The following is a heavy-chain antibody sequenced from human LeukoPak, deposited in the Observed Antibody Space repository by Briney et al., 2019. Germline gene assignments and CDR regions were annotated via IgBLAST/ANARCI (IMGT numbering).Heavy chain of an antibody. CDR2: MNPNSGNT. Sequence: AASVNVSCKASGGTFSSYAISWVRQAPGQGLEWMGWMNPNSGNTGYAQKFQGRVTMTRNTSISTAYMELSRLRSEATAVYYCARARIPGVGATHGYYYYGMDVWGQGTTVTVSS. D-gene: IGHD1-26*01. V-gene: IGHV1-8*02. J-gene: IGHJ6*02. CDR3: ARARIPGVGATHGYYYYGMDV. CDR1: GGTFSSYA.